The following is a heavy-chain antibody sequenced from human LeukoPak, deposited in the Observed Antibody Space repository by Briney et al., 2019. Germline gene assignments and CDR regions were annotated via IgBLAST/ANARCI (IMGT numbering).Heavy chain of an antibody. CDR3: ARTEVLEAFDI. Sequence: GGSLRLSCAASGFTFSSYEMNWVRQAPGKGLEWVSYISSSGSTIYYADSVKGRFTISRDNAKNSLYLQMNSLRAGDTAVYYCARTEVLEAFDIWGQGTMVTVSS. CDR1: GFTFSSYE. D-gene: IGHD1-26*01. J-gene: IGHJ3*02. CDR2: ISSSGSTI. V-gene: IGHV3-48*03.